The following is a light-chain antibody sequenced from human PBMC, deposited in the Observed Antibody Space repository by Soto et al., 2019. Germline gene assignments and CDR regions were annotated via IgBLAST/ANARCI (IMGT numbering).Light chain of an antibody. CDR3: HQYSSSPLT. CDR2: GAS. Sequence: DIVLTQSPGTLSLSPGDRATLSCRASQSVSSNLAWYQQKPGQAPRLLIYGASNRATGIPDRFSGSGSGTDFTLTISRLEPEDFAVYYCHQYSSSPLTFGGGTKVDIK. J-gene: IGKJ4*01. V-gene: IGKV3-20*01. CDR1: QSVSSN.